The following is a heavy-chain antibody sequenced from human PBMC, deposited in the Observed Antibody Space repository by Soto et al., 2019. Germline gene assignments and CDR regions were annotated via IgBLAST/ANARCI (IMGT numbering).Heavy chain of an antibody. CDR3: ARVRARVGELSLDY. D-gene: IGHD3-10*01. Sequence: QVQLQESGPGLVKPSGTLSLTCAVSGGSISSSNWWSGVRQHPGKGLEWIGAIYHSGSNNYNRSLKSRVTISVDTSKSQFSLKRSSVTAADTAVYYCARVRARVGELSLDYWGQGTLVTVSS. V-gene: IGHV4-4*02. CDR2: IYHSGSN. CDR1: GGSISSSNW. J-gene: IGHJ4*02.